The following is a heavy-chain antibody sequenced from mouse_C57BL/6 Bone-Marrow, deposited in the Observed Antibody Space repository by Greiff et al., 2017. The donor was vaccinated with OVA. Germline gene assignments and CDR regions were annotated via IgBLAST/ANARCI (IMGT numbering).Heavy chain of an antibody. V-gene: IGHV1-42*01. Sequence: VQLQQSGPELVKPGASVKISCKASGYSFTGYYMNWVKQSPEKSLEWIGEINPSTGGTTYNQKFKAKATLTVDKSSSTAYMQLKSLTSEDSAVYYCAYGSSSFAYWGQGTLVTVSA. CDR3: AYGSSSFAY. CDR2: INPSTGGT. D-gene: IGHD1-1*01. J-gene: IGHJ3*01. CDR1: GYSFTGYY.